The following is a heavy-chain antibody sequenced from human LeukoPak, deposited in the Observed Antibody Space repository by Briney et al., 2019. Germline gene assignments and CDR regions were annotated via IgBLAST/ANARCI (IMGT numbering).Heavy chain of an antibody. CDR1: GFTFSSYA. CDR3: TTASASIRKFDMDV. V-gene: IGHV3-30*04. Sequence: GGSLRLSCAASGFTFSSYAMHWVRQAPGKGLEWVAVISYDGSNKYYADSVKGRFTISRDNSKNTLYLQMNSLRAEDTAVYYCTTASASIRKFDMDVWGKGTTVTVSS. J-gene: IGHJ6*03. D-gene: IGHD5-24*01. CDR2: ISYDGSNK.